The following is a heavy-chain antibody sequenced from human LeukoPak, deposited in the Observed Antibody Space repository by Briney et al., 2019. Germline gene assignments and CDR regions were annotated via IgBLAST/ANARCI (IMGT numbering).Heavy chain of an antibody. Sequence: GGSLRLSCSVSAFTFNTFDNFAMNWVRQAPGKGLEWVSYISSSGSTIYYADSVKGRFTISRDNSKNTLYLQMNSLRAEDTAVYYCAKDLPNYGDYGPGDLWGRGTLVTVSS. CDR2: ISSSGSTI. V-gene: IGHV3-48*01. D-gene: IGHD4-17*01. CDR3: AKDLPNYGDYGPGDL. J-gene: IGHJ2*01. CDR1: AFTFNTFD.